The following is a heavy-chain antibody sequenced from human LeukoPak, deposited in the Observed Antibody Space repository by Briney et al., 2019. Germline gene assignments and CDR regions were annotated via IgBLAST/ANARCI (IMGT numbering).Heavy chain of an antibody. CDR2: IYHSGST. CDR1: GGSISSYH. V-gene: IGHV4-59*12. Sequence: SETLSLTCTVSGGSISSYHWSCIRQPPGKGLEWIGYIYHSGSTYYNPSLKSRVTISVDRSKNQFSLKLSSVTAADTAVYYCARDRGGNNWFDPWGQGTLVTVSS. D-gene: IGHD5-24*01. CDR3: ARDRGGNNWFDP. J-gene: IGHJ5*02.